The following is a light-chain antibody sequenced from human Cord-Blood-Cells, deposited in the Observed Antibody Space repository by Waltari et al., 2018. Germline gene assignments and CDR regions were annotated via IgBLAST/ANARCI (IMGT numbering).Light chain of an antibody. CDR3: QQYNSYSFT. Sequence: SVGDRVTITCRASQSISSWLAWYQQKPGKAPKLLIYKASSLESGVPSRFSGSGSGTEFTLTISSLQPDDFATYYCQQYNSYSFTFGPGTKVDIK. CDR1: QSISSW. CDR2: KAS. J-gene: IGKJ3*01. V-gene: IGKV1-5*03.